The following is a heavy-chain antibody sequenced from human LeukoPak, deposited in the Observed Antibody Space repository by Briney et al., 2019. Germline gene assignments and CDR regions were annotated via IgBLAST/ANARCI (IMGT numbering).Heavy chain of an antibody. V-gene: IGHV3-74*01. J-gene: IGHJ4*02. D-gene: IGHD6-6*01. CDR1: GFTFANYW. CDR2: LPPDELGI. Sequence: GGSLRLSCAASGFTFANYWMHWVRQAPGMGLVWVSRLPPDELGIIYADSVKGRFTVSRDNAKDTVYLQMNNLRVDDTAMYYCVGTIASRGSEYWGQGALVTVSS. CDR3: VGTIASRGSEY.